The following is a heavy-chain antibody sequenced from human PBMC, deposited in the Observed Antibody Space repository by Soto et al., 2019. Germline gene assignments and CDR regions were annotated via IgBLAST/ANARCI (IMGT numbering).Heavy chain of an antibody. CDR2: ISSSSSTI. V-gene: IGHV3-48*02. D-gene: IGHD6-19*01. Sequence: EVQLVESGGGLVQPGGSLRLSCAASGFTFSSYSMNWVRQAPGKGLEWVSDISSSSSTIYYADSVKGRFTISRDNAKNSLYLQMNRLRDEDTAVYYCARGVPSGWLDYWGQGTLVTVSS. J-gene: IGHJ4*02. CDR1: GFTFSSYS. CDR3: ARGVPSGWLDY.